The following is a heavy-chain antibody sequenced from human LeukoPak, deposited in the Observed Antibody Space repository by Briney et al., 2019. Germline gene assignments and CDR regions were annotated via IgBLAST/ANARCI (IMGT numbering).Heavy chain of an antibody. CDR1: GFSFSTYG. J-gene: IGHJ4*02. D-gene: IGHD3-16*01. CDR3: ARDQDWGSEY. V-gene: IGHV3-30*02. CDR2: MRHDGSDI. Sequence: GGSLRLSCAASGFSFSTYGMHWVRQAPGKGLEWVAFMRHDGSDISYAEYVKGRFTISRDNSKNTVYLQMNSLRVEDTSVYYCARDQDWGSEYWGQGTQVIVSS.